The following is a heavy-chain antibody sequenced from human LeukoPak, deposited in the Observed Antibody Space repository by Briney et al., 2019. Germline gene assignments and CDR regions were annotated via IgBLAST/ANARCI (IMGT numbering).Heavy chain of an antibody. Sequence: GRSLRLSCAASGFTFSSYGMHWVRQAPGKGLEWVAVISYDGSNKYYADSVKGRFTISRDNSKNTLYLQVNSLRAEDTAVYYCAKNTATAMFDYWGQGTLVTVSS. V-gene: IGHV3-30*18. CDR2: ISYDGSNK. CDR1: GFTFSSYG. CDR3: AKNTATAMFDY. D-gene: IGHD5-18*01. J-gene: IGHJ4*02.